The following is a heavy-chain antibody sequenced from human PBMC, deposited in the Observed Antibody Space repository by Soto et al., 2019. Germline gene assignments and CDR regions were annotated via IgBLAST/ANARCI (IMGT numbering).Heavy chain of an antibody. CDR1: GFTFGDFW. J-gene: IGHJ6*02. CDR3: ASQRISYAMDV. Sequence: EVQLVESGGGLVQPGGSLRLSCTVSGFTFGDFWMTWVRQAPGKGLEWVANMNQNGGEIYYADSVRGRFVISRDNAKNSLFLQMNSLSAEDTALSYCASQRISYAMDVWGQGTTVTVSS. D-gene: IGHD1-1*01. CDR2: MNQNGGEI. V-gene: IGHV3-7*05.